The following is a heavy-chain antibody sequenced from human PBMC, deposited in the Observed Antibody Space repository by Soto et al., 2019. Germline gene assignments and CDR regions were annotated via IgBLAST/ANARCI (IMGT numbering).Heavy chain of an antibody. CDR3: AKEYSSSWYFWFDP. Sequence: GSLRLSCAASGFTFSSYAMHWVRQAPGKGLEWVAVISYDGSNKYYADSVKGRFTISRDNSKNTLYLQMNSLRAEDTAVYYCAKEYSSSWYFWFDPWGQGTLVTVSS. D-gene: IGHD6-13*01. CDR1: GFTFSSYA. V-gene: IGHV3-30-3*02. J-gene: IGHJ5*02. CDR2: ISYDGSNK.